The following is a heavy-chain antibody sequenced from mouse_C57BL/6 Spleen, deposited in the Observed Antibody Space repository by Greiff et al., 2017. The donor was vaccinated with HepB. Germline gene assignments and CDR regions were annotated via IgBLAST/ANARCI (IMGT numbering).Heavy chain of an antibody. D-gene: IGHD2-1*01. CDR3: ARVVYYGNYEGYFDY. V-gene: IGHV5-16*01. CDR1: GFTFSDYY. CDR2: INYDGSST. J-gene: IGHJ2*01. Sequence: EVQRVESEGGLVQPGSSMKLSCTASGFTFSDYYMAWVRQVPEKGLEWVANINYDGSSTYYLDSLKSRFIISRDNAKNILYLQMSSLKSEDTATYYCARVVYYGNYEGYFDYWGQGTTLTVSS.